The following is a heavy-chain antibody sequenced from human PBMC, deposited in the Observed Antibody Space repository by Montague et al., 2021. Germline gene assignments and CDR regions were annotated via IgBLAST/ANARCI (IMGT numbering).Heavy chain of an antibody. D-gene: IGHD2-15*01. CDR2: IYYNGTT. Sequence: SETLSLTRTVSGGSISSASYYWGWIRQPPGKGLEFIGVIYYNGTTYHNPSLKSRVTVSMDTSKNQFSLKLSSVTAADTAVYYCARSLYCRGGSCYSGFDPWGQGTLVTASS. CDR3: ARSLYCRGGSCYSGFDP. J-gene: IGHJ5*02. CDR1: GGSISSASYY. V-gene: IGHV4-39*01.